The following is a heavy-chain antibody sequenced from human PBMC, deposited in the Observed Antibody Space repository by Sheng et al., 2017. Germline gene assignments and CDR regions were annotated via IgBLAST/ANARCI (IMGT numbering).Heavy chain of an antibody. Sequence: QLQLQESGPGLVKPSETLSLTCTVSGGSISSSSYYWGWIRQPPGKGLEWIGSIYYSGSTLYNPSLKSRVTISIDTSKKQFSLKLSSVTAADTAVYYCARDKVGAGGWYPRVWDVWGPRGPRVTVSS. CDR1: GGSISSSSYY. D-gene: IGHD6-19*01. J-gene: IGHJ6*01. V-gene: IGHV4-39*07. CDR2: IYYSGST. CDR3: ARDKVGAGGWYPRVWDV.